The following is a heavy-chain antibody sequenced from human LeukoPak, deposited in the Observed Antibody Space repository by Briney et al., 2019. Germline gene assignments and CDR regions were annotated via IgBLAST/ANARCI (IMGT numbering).Heavy chain of an antibody. V-gene: IGHV4-39*07. CDR1: GGSISSSSYY. D-gene: IGHD3-22*01. CDR3: AREDYYDSSGTESGAFDI. CDR2: IYHSGST. J-gene: IGHJ3*02. Sequence: SETLSLTCTVSGGSISSSSYYWGWIRQPPGKGLEWIGSIYHSGSTYYNPSLKSRVTISVDTSKNQFSLKLSSVTAADTAVYYCAREDYYDSSGTESGAFDIWGQGTMVTVSS.